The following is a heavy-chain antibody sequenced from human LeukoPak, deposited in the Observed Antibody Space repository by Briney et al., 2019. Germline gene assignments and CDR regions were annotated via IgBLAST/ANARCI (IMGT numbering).Heavy chain of an antibody. D-gene: IGHD5-18*01. J-gene: IGHJ3*02. CDR1: GYTFTSYD. Sequence: ASVKVSCKASGYTFTSYDINWVRQATGQGLEWMGWMNPNSGNTGYAQKFQGRVTITRNTSISTAYMELSSLRSEDTAVYYCARGLTRRGYSYADAFDIWGQGTMVTVSS. V-gene: IGHV1-8*01. CDR3: ARGLTRRGYSYADAFDI. CDR2: MNPNSGNT.